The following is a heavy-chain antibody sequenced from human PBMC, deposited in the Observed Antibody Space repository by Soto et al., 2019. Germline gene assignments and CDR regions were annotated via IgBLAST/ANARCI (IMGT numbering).Heavy chain of an antibody. CDR1: GYTFTGYY. Sequence: ASVKVSCKASGYTFTGYYMHWVRQAPGQGLEWMGWINPNSGGTNYAQKFQGWVTMTRDTSISTAYMELSRLRSDDTAVYYCASAWYSGYDCYMDVWGKGTTVTVSS. CDR2: INPNSGGT. J-gene: IGHJ6*03. CDR3: ASAWYSGYDCYMDV. D-gene: IGHD5-12*01. V-gene: IGHV1-2*04.